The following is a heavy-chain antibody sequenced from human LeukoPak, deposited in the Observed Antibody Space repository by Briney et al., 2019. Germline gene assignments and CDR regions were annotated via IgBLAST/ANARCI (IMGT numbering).Heavy chain of an antibody. J-gene: IGHJ4*02. CDR1: GFTFSSYG. CDR2: IRYDGSNK. D-gene: IGHD3-16*02. V-gene: IGHV3-30*02. Sequence: GGSLRLSCAASGFTFSSYGMHWVRQAPGKGLEWVAFIRYDGSNKYYADSVKGRFTISRDNSKNTLYLQMNSLRAEDTAVYYCASELRVWGSYRSFGDYWGQGTLVTVSS. CDR3: ASELRVWGSYRSFGDY.